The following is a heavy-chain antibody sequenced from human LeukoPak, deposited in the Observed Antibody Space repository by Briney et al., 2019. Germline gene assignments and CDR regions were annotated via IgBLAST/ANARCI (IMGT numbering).Heavy chain of an antibody. V-gene: IGHV1-69*04. D-gene: IGHD6-19*01. J-gene: IGHJ4*02. Sequence: GASVKVSCKASGGTFSSYAISWVRQAPGQGLEWVGRIIPILGIANYAQKFQGRVTITADKSTSTAYMELSSLRSEDTAVYYCAREMPAVAGRKLDYWGQGTLVTVSS. CDR3: AREMPAVAGRKLDY. CDR1: GGTFSSYA. CDR2: IIPILGIA.